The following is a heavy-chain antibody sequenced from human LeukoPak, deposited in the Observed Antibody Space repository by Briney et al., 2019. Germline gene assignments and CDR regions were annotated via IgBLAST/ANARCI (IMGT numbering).Heavy chain of an antibody. CDR3: ARDLASYGEYHY. D-gene: IGHD4-17*01. V-gene: IGHV1-2*06. CDR1: GYTFTGYY. CDR2: INPNSGGT. J-gene: IGHJ4*02. Sequence: ASVKVSCKASGYTFTGYYMHLVRQAPGQGLEWMGRINPNSGGTNYAQKFQGRVTMTRDTSISTAYMELSRLRSDDTAVYYCARDLASYGEYHYWGQGTLVTVSS.